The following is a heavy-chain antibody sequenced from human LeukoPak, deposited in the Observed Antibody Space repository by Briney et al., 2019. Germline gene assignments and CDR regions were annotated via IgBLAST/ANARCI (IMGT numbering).Heavy chain of an antibody. D-gene: IGHD2-15*01. CDR3: ARAYSNRVDAFDI. Sequence: KPSETLSLTCTVSGGSISNHYWSWIRQPPGKGLEWIGYIYYSGSANYNPSLKSRVTISVDTSKNQFSLKLSSVTTADTALYYCARAYSNRVDAFDIWGQGTMVTVSS. J-gene: IGHJ3*02. CDR2: IYYSGSA. V-gene: IGHV4-59*11. CDR1: GGSISNHY.